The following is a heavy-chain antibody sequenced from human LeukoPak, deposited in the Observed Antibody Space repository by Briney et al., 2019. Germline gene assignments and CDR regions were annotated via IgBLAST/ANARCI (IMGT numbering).Heavy chain of an antibody. J-gene: IGHJ4*02. V-gene: IGHV4-34*01. CDR2: INHSGST. CDR1: GGSFSGYY. Sequence: PSETLSLTCAVYGGSFSGYYWSWIRQPPGNGLEWIGEINHSGSTNYNPSLKSRVTISVDTSKNQFSLKLSSVTAADTAVYYCAREKQLVLDYWGQGTLVTVSS. CDR3: AREKQLVLDY. D-gene: IGHD6-6*01.